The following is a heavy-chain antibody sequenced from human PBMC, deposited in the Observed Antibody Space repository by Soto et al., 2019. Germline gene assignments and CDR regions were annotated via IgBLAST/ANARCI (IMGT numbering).Heavy chain of an antibody. D-gene: IGHD3-22*01. Sequence: SVKVSCKASGGTFSSYAISWVRQAPGQGLEWMGGIIPIFGTANYAQKFQGTVTITAAEPTSPAYRELSSLRSEDTAVYYCARKTGYYDSSGYLPDDYWGQGTLVTVSS. CDR2: IIPIFGTA. CDR1: GGTFSSYA. CDR3: ARKTGYYDSSGYLPDDY. J-gene: IGHJ4*02. V-gene: IGHV1-69*13.